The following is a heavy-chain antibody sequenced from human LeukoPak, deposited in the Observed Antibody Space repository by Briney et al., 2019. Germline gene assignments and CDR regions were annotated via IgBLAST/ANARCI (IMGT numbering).Heavy chain of an antibody. D-gene: IGHD3-10*01. V-gene: IGHV4-39*01. CDR1: GGSISSYY. CDR2: INYSGST. Sequence: SGTLSLTCTVSGGSISSYYWGWIRQPPGKGLEWIGSINYSGSTHYHPSLKSRVTISVDTSKTQFSLKVNSVTAADTAVYYCARHADGHNLITAFDIWGQGTMVTVSS. J-gene: IGHJ3*02. CDR3: ARHADGHNLITAFDI.